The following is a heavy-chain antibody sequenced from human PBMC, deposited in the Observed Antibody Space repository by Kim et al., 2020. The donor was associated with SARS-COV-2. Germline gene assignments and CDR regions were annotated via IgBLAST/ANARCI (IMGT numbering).Heavy chain of an antibody. CDR3: ARRRIVVATLGIYYYDSGLDN. D-gene: IGHD3-22*01. CDR1: GGSFSGYY. J-gene: IGHJ4*02. CDR2: INHSGST. V-gene: IGHV4-34*01. Sequence: SETLSLTCAVYGGSFSGYYWSWIRQPPGKGLEWIGEINHSGSTNYNPSLKSRVTISVDTSKNQFSLKLSSVTAADTAVYYCARRRIVVATLGIYYYDSGLDNWGQGTLVTVSS.